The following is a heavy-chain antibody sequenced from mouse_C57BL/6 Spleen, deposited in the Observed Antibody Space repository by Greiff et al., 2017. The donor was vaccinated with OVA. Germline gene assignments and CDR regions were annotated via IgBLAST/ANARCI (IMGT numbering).Heavy chain of an antibody. V-gene: IGHV1-15*01. CDR1: GYTFTDYE. CDR3: TRSGKYGNYGWFAY. J-gene: IGHJ3*01. D-gene: IGHD2-1*01. CDR2: IDPETGGT. Sequence: VKLMESGAELVRPGASVTLSCKASGYTFTDYEMHWVKQTPVHGLEWIGAIDPETGGTAYNQKFKGKAILTADKSSSTAYMELRSLTSEDSAVYYCTRSGKYGNYGWFAYWGQGTLVTVSA.